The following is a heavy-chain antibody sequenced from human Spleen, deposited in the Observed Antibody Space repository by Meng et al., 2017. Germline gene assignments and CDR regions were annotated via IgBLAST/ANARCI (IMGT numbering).Heavy chain of an antibody. CDR1: GFTVSSNY. J-gene: IGHJ4*02. D-gene: IGHD5-24*01. CDR3: AMATTHGAY. Sequence: GESLKISCAASGFTVSSNYMSWVRQAPGKGLEWVSVIYSGGSTYYADSVKGRFTISRDNSKNTLYLQMNSLRAEDTAVYYCAMATTHGAYWGQGTLVTVSS. V-gene: IGHV3-53*01. CDR2: IYSGGST.